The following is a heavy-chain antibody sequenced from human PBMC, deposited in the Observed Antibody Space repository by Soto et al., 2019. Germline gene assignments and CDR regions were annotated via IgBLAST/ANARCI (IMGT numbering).Heavy chain of an antibody. Sequence: QVQLVESGGGVVQPGRSLRLSCAASGFTFSSYAMHWVRQAPGKGLEWVAVISYDGSNKYYADSVKGRFTISRDNSKNTLYLQMNSLRAEDTAVYYCAGADCISTSCYALPYWGQGTLVTVSS. CDR3: AGADCISTSCYALPY. CDR1: GFTFSSYA. V-gene: IGHV3-30-3*01. J-gene: IGHJ4*02. CDR2: ISYDGSNK. D-gene: IGHD2-2*01.